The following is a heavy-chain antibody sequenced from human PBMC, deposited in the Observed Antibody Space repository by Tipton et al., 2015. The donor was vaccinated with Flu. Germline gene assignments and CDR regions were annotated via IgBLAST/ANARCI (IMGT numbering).Heavy chain of an antibody. Sequence: LRLSCTVSGGSISSHYWSWIRQLPGKGLGWIGYIYFTGSTNYNPSLKSRVAISVDMSKKQFTLKLTSVTAADTSVYYCARGGGSPSYWGQGTLVTVSS. CDR2: IYFTGST. V-gene: IGHV4-59*11. D-gene: IGHD2-15*01. CDR1: GGSISSHY. CDR3: ARGGGSPSY. J-gene: IGHJ4*02.